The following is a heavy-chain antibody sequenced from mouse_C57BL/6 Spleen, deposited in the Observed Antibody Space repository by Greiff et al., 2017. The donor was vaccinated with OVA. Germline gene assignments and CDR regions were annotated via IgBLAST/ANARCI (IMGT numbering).Heavy chain of an antibody. CDR1: GFTFSDYY. CDR2: INYDGSST. D-gene: IGHD2-4*01. CDR3: ARIYYDYSYWYFDV. V-gene: IGHV5-16*01. J-gene: IGHJ1*03. Sequence: EVKVEESEGGLVQPGSSMKLSCTASGFTFSDYYMAWVRQVPEKGLEWVANINYDGSSTYYLDSLKSRFIISRDNAKNILYLQMSSLKSEDTATYYCARIYYDYSYWYFDVWGTGTTVTVSS.